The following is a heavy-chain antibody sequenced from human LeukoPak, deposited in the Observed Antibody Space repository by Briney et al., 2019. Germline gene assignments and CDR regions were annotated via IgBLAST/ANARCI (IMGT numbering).Heavy chain of an antibody. CDR3: AVWWDYSNPYGLDI. D-gene: IGHD3-3*01. J-gene: IGHJ6*02. Sequence: PGGSLGLSRAASGFRFRRYGRHWVRQAPGKGLEWVAVIWYDGSNRYYADSVKGRFTISRDNSKNTLYLQMNSMRAEDTAVYYCAVWWDYSNPYGLDIWGQGTTVTVSS. CDR1: GFRFRRYG. CDR2: IWYDGSNR. V-gene: IGHV3-33*01.